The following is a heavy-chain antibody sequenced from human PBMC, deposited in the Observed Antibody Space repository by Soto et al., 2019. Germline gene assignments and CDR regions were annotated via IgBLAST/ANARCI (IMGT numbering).Heavy chain of an antibody. CDR1: GLTISGKKY. Sequence: DVQLVESGGGLIQPGGSLRLSCAAFGLTISGKKYVAWVRQAPGKGLEWVSALYDVDGSFYADFVTGRFTTSSDTSKTTVYLQMNDLRPDDTAVYYCATWHEREHAFDVWGQGTTVTISS. J-gene: IGHJ3*01. CDR3: ATWHEREHAFDV. D-gene: IGHD1-1*01. CDR2: LYDVDGS. V-gene: IGHV3-53*01.